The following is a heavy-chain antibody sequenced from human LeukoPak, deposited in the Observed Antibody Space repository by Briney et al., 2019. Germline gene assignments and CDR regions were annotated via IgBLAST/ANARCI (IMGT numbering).Heavy chain of an antibody. CDR3: ATTTATSGSSLY. CDR2: IRAYNGDT. V-gene: IGHV1-18*01. D-gene: IGHD6-19*01. Sequence: ASVKVSCKASPDTFTRYGITWVRQAPGQGLEWMGWIRAYNGDTNYAQKFQGRVTMTAERSTNTAYMELRGLTFDDPAVFYCATTTATSGSSLYWGQGTLVNVAS. CDR1: PDTFTRYG. J-gene: IGHJ4*02.